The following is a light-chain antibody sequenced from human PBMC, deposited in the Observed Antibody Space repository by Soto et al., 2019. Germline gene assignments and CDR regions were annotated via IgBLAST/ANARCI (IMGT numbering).Light chain of an antibody. CDR3: QQYNSYST. J-gene: IGKJ3*01. Sequence: DIQMTQSPSTLSASVGDRVTITCRASQSISSWLAWDQQKPGKAPKLLIYDASSLESGVLSRFSGSGSGTEFTLTISSLQPDDFATYYCQQYNSYSTFGPGTKVDIK. CDR1: QSISSW. CDR2: DAS. V-gene: IGKV1-5*01.